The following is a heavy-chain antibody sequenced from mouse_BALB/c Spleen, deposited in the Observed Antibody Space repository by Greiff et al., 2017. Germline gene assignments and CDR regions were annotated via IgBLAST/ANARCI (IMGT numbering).Heavy chain of an antibody. V-gene: IGHV1-77*01. Sequence: QVQLKQSGPELVKPGASVKMSCKASGYTFTDYVISWVKQRTGQGLEWIGEIYPGSGSTYYNEKFKGKATLTADKSSNTAYMQLSSLTSEDSAVYFCARKGNYVGYWGQGTTLTVSS. CDR1: GYTFTDYV. J-gene: IGHJ2*01. CDR2: IYPGSGST. CDR3: ARKGNYVGY.